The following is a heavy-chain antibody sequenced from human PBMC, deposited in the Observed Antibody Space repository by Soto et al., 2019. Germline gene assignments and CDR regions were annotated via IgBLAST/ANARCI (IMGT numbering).Heavy chain of an antibody. Sequence: PGGSLRLSCAASGFTFSDHQMSWIRQAPGKGLEWVTYITRSGNTMYYADSVKGRFTISRDNAKNSLYLQMNSLRAEDTAVYYCARDIEGRTSFGVAFRDFDSWGQGTLVTVSS. J-gene: IGHJ4*02. CDR1: GFTFSDHQ. CDR2: ITRSGNTM. CDR3: ARDIEGRTSFGVAFRDFDS. V-gene: IGHV3-11*01. D-gene: IGHD3-3*01.